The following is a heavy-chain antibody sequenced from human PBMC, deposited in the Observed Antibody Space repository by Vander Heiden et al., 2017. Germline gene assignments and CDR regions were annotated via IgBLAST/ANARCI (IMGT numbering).Heavy chain of an antibody. CDR3: ARDHGGGYDPYFDY. V-gene: IGHV1-69*01. Sequence: QVQLVQSGAEVKKPGSSVKVSCKASGGTFSSSAISWVRQAPGKGLEWMGGIIPIFGTANYAQKFQGRVTITADESTSTAYMELSSLRSEDTAVYYCARDHGGGYDPYFDYWGQGTLVTVSS. D-gene: IGHD5-12*01. CDR1: GGTFSSSA. J-gene: IGHJ4*02. CDR2: IIPIFGTA.